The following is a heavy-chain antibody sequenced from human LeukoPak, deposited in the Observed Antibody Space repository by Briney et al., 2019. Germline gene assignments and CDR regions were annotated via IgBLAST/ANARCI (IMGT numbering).Heavy chain of an antibody. Sequence: SVKVSCKASGGTFSSYAISWVRQAPGQGLEWMGGIIPIFGTANYAQKFQGRVTITADESTSTAYMELSSLRSEDTAVYYCARENGTTIFGVVNWTFDIWGQGTMVTVSS. J-gene: IGHJ3*02. D-gene: IGHD3-3*01. V-gene: IGHV1-69*01. CDR2: IIPIFGTA. CDR3: ARENGTTIFGVVNWTFDI. CDR1: GGTFSSYA.